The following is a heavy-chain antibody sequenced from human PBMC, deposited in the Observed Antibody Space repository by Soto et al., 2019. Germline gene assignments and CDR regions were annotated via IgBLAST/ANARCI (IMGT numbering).Heavy chain of an antibody. CDR1: GGTLSSYA. V-gene: IGHV1-69*13. D-gene: IGHD5-18*01. J-gene: IGHJ4*02. CDR3: AISVRTFTLDTAMGYCEYCWAFDY. CDR2: IIPIFGTA. Sequence: GASVKVSCKASGGTLSSYAISWVRQAPGQGLEWMGGIIPIFGTANYAQKFQGRVTITADESTSTAYMELSSLRSEDTAVYYCAISVRTFTLDTAMGYCEYCWAFDYWGQGTLVTVPS.